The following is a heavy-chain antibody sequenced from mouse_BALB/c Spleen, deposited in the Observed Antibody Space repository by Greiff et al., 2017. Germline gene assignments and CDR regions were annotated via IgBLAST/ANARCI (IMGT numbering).Heavy chain of an antibody. CDR2: INPSNGGT. CDR3: TIFSDDGYYRKY. Sequence: QVQLQQSGAELVKPGASVKLSCKASGYTFTSYYMYWVKQRPGQGLEWIGEINPSNGGTNFNEKFKSKATLTVDKSSSTAYMQLSSLTSEDSAVYDCTIFSDDGYYRKYWGQGTTLTGSA. CDR1: GYTFTSYY. V-gene: IGHV1S81*02. D-gene: IGHD2-3*01. J-gene: IGHJ2*01.